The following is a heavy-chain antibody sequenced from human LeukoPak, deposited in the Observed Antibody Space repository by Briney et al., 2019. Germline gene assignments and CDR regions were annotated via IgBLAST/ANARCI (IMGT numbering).Heavy chain of an antibody. V-gene: IGHV6-1*01. CDR1: GDSVSSNSGT. J-gene: IGHJ1*01. CDR2: TYYRSKWYN. D-gene: IGHD2-21*02. CDR3: ARLRYGGNSAYFQH. Sequence: SQTLSLTCAISGDSVSSNSGTWNWIRQSPSRGLEWLGRTYYRSKWYNDYAVSMKSRITINADASKNQFSLHLNSMTPEDTAVYYCARLRYGGNSAYFQHWGQGTLVTVSS.